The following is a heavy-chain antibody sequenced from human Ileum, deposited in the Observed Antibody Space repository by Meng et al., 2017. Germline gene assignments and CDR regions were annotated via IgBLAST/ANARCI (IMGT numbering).Heavy chain of an antibody. CDR3: ARGSWGFDF. D-gene: IGHD7-27*01. V-gene: IGHV6-1*01. J-gene: IGHJ4*02. CDR1: GDRVSRNSAT. CDR2: TYYRSKWYN. Sequence: AHLQRSGPGLEKPTHTTSLTCATSGDRVSRNSATWNWIRQSPSRGLEWLGRTYYRSKWYNDYAVSVKGRITINPDTSKNQFSLQLNSMTPEDTAVYYCARGSWGFDFWGQGTLVTVSS.